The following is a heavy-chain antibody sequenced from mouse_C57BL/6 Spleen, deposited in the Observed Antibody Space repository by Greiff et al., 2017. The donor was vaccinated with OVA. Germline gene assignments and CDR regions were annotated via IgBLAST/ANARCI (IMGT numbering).Heavy chain of an antibody. Sequence: QVQLKQSGPELVKPGASVKISCKASGYAFSSSWMNWVKQRPGKGLEWIGRIYPGDGDTNYNGKFKGKATLTAAKSSSTAYMQLSSLTSEGSAVYVGARTYYYGSSYGYFDVWGKGTTVTVSS. CDR1: GYAFSSSW. CDR3: ARTYYYGSSYGYFDV. D-gene: IGHD1-1*01. V-gene: IGHV1-82*01. CDR2: IYPGDGDT. J-gene: IGHJ1*03.